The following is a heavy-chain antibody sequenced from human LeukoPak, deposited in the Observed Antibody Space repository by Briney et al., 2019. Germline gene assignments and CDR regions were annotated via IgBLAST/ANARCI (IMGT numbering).Heavy chain of an antibody. CDR2: LNHSGSN. Sequence: SETLSLTCTVSGGSISSSRYYWSWIRQPPGKGLEWIGELNHSGSNNYNPSLKSRVTISVDTSKYQLSLKLSSVTAADAAVYYCARHSPRAGNVWAQDIVVVPAAMRRGRGWFDPWGQGTLVTVSS. V-gene: IGHV4-39*01. CDR3: ARHSPRAGNVWAQDIVVVPAAMRRGRGWFDP. D-gene: IGHD2-2*01. CDR1: GGSISSSRYY. J-gene: IGHJ5*02.